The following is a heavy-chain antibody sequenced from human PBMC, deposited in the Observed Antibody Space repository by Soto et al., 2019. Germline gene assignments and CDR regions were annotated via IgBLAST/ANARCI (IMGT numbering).Heavy chain of an antibody. J-gene: IGHJ4*02. CDR3: ARYGSGSYHNFIHY. Sequence: PGGSLRHSCSDSEFTFVDYGMSWVRQAPGKGLEWVSGINWNGGSTDYADSVKGRFTISRDNAKNSLHLQMNSLRVEDTALYHCARYGSGSYHNFIHYWGQGALVPVSS. V-gene: IGHV3-20*01. CDR1: EFTFVDYG. D-gene: IGHD3-10*01. CDR2: INWNGGST.